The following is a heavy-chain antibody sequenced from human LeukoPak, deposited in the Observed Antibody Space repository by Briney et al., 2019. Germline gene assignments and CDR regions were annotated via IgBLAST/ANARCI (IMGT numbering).Heavy chain of an antibody. CDR1: GGSISSGGYY. Sequence: SSETLSLTCTVSGGSISSGGYYWSWIRQHPGKGLEWIGYIYYSGSTYYNPSLKSRVTISVDTSKNQFSLKLSSVTAADTAVYYCARERVEGYCSGGSCYSWFDPWGQGTLVTVSS. V-gene: IGHV4-31*03. CDR3: ARERVEGYCSGGSCYSWFDP. D-gene: IGHD2-15*01. J-gene: IGHJ5*02. CDR2: IYYSGST.